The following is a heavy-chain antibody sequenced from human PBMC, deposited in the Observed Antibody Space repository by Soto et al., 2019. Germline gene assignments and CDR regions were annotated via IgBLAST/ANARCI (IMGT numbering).Heavy chain of an antibody. J-gene: IGHJ4*02. CDR3: ARPPSGTTTFFDS. D-gene: IGHD1-7*01. V-gene: IGHV5-51*03. CDR2: IYPSDSDT. CDR1: GDSFTSNW. Sequence: EVQLVQSGPEVKKSGESLKISCKGCGDSFTSNWIGWVRQMPGKGLEWMGIIYPSDSDTRYSPSFQGQVTISADKSISTAYLQWSSLKASDTAMYYCARPPSGTTTFFDSWGQGTLVTVSS.